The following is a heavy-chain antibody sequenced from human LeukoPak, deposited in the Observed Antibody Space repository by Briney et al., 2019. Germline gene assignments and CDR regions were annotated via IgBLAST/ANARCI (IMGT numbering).Heavy chain of an antibody. CDR1: GYSISSGYY. J-gene: IGHJ4*02. CDR3: ARGVVPAAIAAYY. CDR2: IYHSGST. V-gene: IGHV4-38-2*02. Sequence: SETLSLSCTVSGYSISSGYYWGWIRQPPGKGLEWIGTIYHSGSTYYNPSLKSRVTISVDTSKNQFSLKLSSVTAADTAVYYCARGVVPAAIAAYYWGQGTLVTVSS. D-gene: IGHD2-2*01.